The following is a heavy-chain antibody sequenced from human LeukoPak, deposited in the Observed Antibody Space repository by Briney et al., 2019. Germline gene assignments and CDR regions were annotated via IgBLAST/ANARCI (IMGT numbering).Heavy chain of an antibody. CDR2: MFYSGST. V-gene: IGHV4-39*07. D-gene: IGHD2-2*01. CDR1: GGSISSSRYY. CDR3: ARGPPDCTSTSCYAFDAFDI. Sequence: PSETLSLTCTVSGGSISSSRYYWGWIRQPPGKGLEWIGNMFYSGSTYYNPSLKSRVTISVDMSKNQFSLKLRSVTAADTAVYYCARGPPDCTSTSCYAFDAFDIWGQGTMVTVSS. J-gene: IGHJ3*02.